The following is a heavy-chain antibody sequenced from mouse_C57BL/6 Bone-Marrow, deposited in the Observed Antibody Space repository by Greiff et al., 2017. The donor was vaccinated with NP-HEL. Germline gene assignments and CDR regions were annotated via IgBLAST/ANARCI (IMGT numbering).Heavy chain of an antibody. D-gene: IGHD1-1*01. CDR3: ATTVVADYYAMDY. V-gene: IGHV1-50*01. J-gene: IGHJ4*01. CDR2: IDPSDSYT. Sequence: QVQLQQPGAELVKPGASVKLSCKASGYTFTSYWMQWVKQRPGQGLEWIGEIDPSDSYTNYNQKFKGKATLTVDPSSSTAYMQLSSLTSEDSAVYYCATTVVADYYAMDYWGQGTSVTVSS. CDR1: GYTFTSYW.